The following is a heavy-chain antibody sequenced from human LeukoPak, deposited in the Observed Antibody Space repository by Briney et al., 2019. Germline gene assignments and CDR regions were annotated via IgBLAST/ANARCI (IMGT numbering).Heavy chain of an antibody. CDR3: AAGGASAP. CDR1: GYSFTNFW. J-gene: IGHJ5*02. V-gene: IGHV5-51*01. CDR2: ISPGDSGI. Sequence: GESLKISCKGSGYSFTNFWIGWVRQMPGKGLEWMGVISPGDSGIRYSPSFQGQVTISVDKSISTAYLQGGSLKASDSAMYYCAAGGASAPWGQGTLVTVSS. D-gene: IGHD3-16*01.